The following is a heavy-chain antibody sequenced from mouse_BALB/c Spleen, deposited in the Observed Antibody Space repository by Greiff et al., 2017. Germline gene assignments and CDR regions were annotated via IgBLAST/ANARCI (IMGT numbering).Heavy chain of an antibody. Sequence: EVKVVESGGGLVKPGGSLKLSCAASGFTFSDYYMYWVRQTPEKRLEWVATISDGGSYTYYPDSVKGRFTISRDNAKNNLYLQMSSLKSEDTALYYRARDYYGSRGYFDYWGQGTTLTVSS. CDR1: GFTFSDYY. J-gene: IGHJ2*01. CDR3: ARDYYGSRGYFDY. D-gene: IGHD1-1*01. V-gene: IGHV5-4*02. CDR2: ISDGGSYT.